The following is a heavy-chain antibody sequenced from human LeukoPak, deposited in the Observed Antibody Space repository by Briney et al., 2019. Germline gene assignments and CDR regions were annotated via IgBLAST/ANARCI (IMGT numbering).Heavy chain of an antibody. CDR3: ARDRFGEFNFDY. D-gene: IGHD3-10*01. J-gene: IGHJ4*02. Sequence: ASVKVSCKASGYTFTGYYMHWVRQAPGQGLEWMGRINPNSGGTNHAQKFQGRVTMTRDTSISTAYMELSRLRSDDTAVYYCARDRFGEFNFDYWGQGTLVTVSS. V-gene: IGHV1-2*06. CDR2: INPNSGGT. CDR1: GYTFTGYY.